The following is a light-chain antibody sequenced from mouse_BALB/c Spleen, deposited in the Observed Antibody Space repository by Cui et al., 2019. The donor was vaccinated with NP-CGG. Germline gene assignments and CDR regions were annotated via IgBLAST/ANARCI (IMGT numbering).Light chain of an antibody. Sequence: QAVATQESALTTSPGETVTLPCRSSTGAVTTSNYANWVQEKPNHLFTGLIGGTNNRAPGVPGRFSGSLIGDKTTLTITGAQTEDEAIYFCALWYSNHWVFGRGTKVTVL. CDR3: ALWYSNHWV. CDR1: TGAVTTSNY. J-gene: IGLJ1*01. V-gene: IGLV1*01. CDR2: GTN.